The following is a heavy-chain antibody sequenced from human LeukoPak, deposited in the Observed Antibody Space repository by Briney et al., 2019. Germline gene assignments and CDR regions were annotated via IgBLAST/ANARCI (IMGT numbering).Heavy chain of an antibody. V-gene: IGHV4-59*08. Sequence: SETLSLTCTVSGGSISSYYWSWIRQPPGKGLEWIGYIYYSGSTNYNPSLKSRVTISVDTSKNQFSLELSSVTAADTAVYYCARHAGFYSRFDPWGQGTLVTVSS. D-gene: IGHD2/OR15-2a*01. J-gene: IGHJ5*02. CDR1: GGSISSYY. CDR3: ARHAGFYSRFDP. CDR2: IYYSGST.